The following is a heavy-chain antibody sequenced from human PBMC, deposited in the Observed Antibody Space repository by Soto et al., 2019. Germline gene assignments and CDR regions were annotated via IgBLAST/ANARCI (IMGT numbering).Heavy chain of an antibody. Sequence: QVQLQESGPGLVKPSQTLSLICTVSGGSINSGGYYWSWIRQHPGKGLEWIGYIYYSGSTYYNPFLRSRVTISAGASENQFSLKLSSVTAADTAVYFXXXXXXXXXXSSSWVXDSWGQGTLVXXSS. CDR3: XXXXXXXXXSSSWVXDS. D-gene: IGHD6-13*01. CDR1: GGSINSGGYY. CDR2: IYYSGST. V-gene: IGHV4-31*03. J-gene: IGHJ4*02.